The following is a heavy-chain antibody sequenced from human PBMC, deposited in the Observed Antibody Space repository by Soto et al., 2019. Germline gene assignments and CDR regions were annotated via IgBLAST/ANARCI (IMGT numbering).Heavy chain of an antibody. V-gene: IGHV3-7*03. CDR1: GFTFSSYW. Sequence: GGSLRLSCAASGFTFSSYWMSWVRQAPGKGLEWVANVKQDGSEKYYVDSVKGRFTISRDNAKNSLYLQMNSLRAEDTAVYYCARDVGGGGGGFDIWGQGTMVTVSS. D-gene: IGHD3-16*01. CDR3: ARDVGGGGGGFDI. CDR2: VKQDGSEK. J-gene: IGHJ3*02.